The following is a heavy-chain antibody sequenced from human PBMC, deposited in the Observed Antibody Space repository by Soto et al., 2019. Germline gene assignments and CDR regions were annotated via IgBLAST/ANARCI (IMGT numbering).Heavy chain of an antibody. D-gene: IGHD1-26*01. CDR2: ISYDGSNK. V-gene: IGHV3-30*18. CDR3: AKDEPASGSYDY. CDR1: GFTFSSYG. J-gene: IGHJ4*02. Sequence: XGSLRLSCAASGFTFSSYGMHWVRQAPGKGLEWVAVISYDGSNKYYADSVKGRFTISRDNSKNTLYLQMNSLRAEDTAVYYCAKDEPASGSYDYWGQGTLATVSS.